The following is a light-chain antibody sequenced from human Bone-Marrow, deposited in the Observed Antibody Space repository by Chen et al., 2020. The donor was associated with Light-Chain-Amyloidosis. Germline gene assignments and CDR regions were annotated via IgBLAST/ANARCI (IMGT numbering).Light chain of an antibody. CDR3: QHYDKRPPN. CDR2: DAS. V-gene: IGKV1-33*01. Sequence: DIQMTQSPSSVSASVGDRVTVTCQASHDITTSLSWFQQKPGQAPKLLISDASTLEPGVPSRFSGSGSGTEFSFSISSLQTEDIATYYCQHYDKRPPNFGPGTRVDLK. J-gene: IGKJ3*01. CDR1: HDITTS.